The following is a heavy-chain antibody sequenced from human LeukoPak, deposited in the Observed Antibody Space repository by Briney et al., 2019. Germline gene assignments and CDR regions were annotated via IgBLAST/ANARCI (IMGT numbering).Heavy chain of an antibody. CDR2: IYYSGST. D-gene: IGHD2-2*01. CDR3: ARVPKVVPAAVYYFNY. J-gene: IGHJ4*02. V-gene: IGHV4-31*03. CDR1: GGSISSGGYY. Sequence: SETLSLTCTVSGGSISSGGYYWSWIRQHPGKGLEWIGYIYYSGSTYYNPSLKSRVTISVDTSKNQFSLKLSSVTAADTAVYYRARVPKVVPAAVYYFNYWGQGTLVTVSS.